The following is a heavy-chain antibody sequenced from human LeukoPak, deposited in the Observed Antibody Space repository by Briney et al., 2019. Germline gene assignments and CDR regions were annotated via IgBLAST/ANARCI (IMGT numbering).Heavy chain of an antibody. J-gene: IGHJ5*01. D-gene: IGHD2-2*02. CDR3: ARDLAWGYCDPGHCDSTNWYTEDWLDF. CDR1: GYTFSGYG. Sequence: ASVKVSCKASGYTFSGYGISWVRQAPGQGLEWMGWISGYNGNTNYAQKFQGRVTMTTDTSTSTAYMEVRSLRSDDTAVYYCARDLAWGYCDPGHCDSTNWYTEDWLDFWGQVTLVSVSS. CDR2: ISGYNGNT. V-gene: IGHV1-18*01.